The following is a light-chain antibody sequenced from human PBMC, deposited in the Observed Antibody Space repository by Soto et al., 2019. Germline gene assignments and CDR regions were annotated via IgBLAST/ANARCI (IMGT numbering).Light chain of an antibody. CDR3: QQYNNWPPRT. Sequence: EIVLTQSPGTLALSPGERATLSCRASRSFSSSYLAWYQQMPGQAPRLLIYAASSRATGIPDRFSGSGSGTDFTLTISRLEPEDSAVYYCQQYNNWPPRTFGQGTKLEIK. J-gene: IGKJ2*01. CDR2: AAS. CDR1: RSFSSSY. V-gene: IGKV3-20*01.